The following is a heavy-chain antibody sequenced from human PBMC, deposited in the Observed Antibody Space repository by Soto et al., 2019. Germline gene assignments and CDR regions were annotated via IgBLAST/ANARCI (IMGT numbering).Heavy chain of an antibody. J-gene: IGHJ6*02. D-gene: IGHD2-15*01. V-gene: IGHV1-2*04. CDR3: ARDLADASGCSGGSCYYYYGMDV. Sequence: ASVKVSCKASGYTFTGYYMHWVRQAPGQGLEWMGWINPNSGGTNYAQKFQGWVTMTRDTSISTAYMELSRLRSDDTAGYYCARDLADASGCSGGSCYYYYGMDVWGQGTTVTVSS. CDR2: INPNSGGT. CDR1: GYTFTGYY.